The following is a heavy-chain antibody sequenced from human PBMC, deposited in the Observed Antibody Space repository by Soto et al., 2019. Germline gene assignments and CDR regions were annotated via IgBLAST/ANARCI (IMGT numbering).Heavy chain of an antibody. V-gene: IGHV3-33*01. CDR2: IWYDGSNK. CDR1: GLTLSCYT. Sequence: GPLRLFCAASGLTLSCYTMGWVRQAPGKGLEWVAVIWYDGSNKYYADSVKGRFTISRDNSKNTLYLQMKNLREEDTAVYYCARDLPRGYSYITYYGMDVWGQGTTVNVSS. CDR3: ARDLPRGYSYITYYGMDV. D-gene: IGHD5-18*01. J-gene: IGHJ6*02.